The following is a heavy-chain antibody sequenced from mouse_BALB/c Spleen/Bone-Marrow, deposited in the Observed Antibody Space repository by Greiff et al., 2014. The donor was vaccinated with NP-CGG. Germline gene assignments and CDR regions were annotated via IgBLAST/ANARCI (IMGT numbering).Heavy chain of an antibody. Sequence: VQLQQSGAELAKPGASVKMSCKASGYTFTSYWMHWVKQRPGQGLEWIGYINPRTGYTWYNQRFKDKATLTADKSSSTAYMQLSSLTSEDSAVYYCARAPLLRLRNYFDYWGQGTALTVSS. J-gene: IGHJ2*01. V-gene: IGHV1-7*01. CDR1: GYTFTSYW. D-gene: IGHD1-2*01. CDR2: INPRTGYT. CDR3: ARAPLLRLRNYFDY.